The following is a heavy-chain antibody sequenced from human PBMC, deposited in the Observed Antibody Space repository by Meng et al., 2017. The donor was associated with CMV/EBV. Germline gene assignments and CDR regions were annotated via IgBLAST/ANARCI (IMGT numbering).Heavy chain of an antibody. Sequence: LSLTCAASGFTFSSSAMSWVRQAPGKGLEWVSAISGSGGSTYYADSVKGRFTISRDNSKNTLYLQMNSLRAEDTAVYYCAKDSLRAAGISYYFDYWGQGTLVTVSS. V-gene: IGHV3-23*01. CDR3: AKDSLRAAGISYYFDY. CDR2: ISGSGGST. D-gene: IGHD6-13*01. CDR1: GFTFSSSA. J-gene: IGHJ4*02.